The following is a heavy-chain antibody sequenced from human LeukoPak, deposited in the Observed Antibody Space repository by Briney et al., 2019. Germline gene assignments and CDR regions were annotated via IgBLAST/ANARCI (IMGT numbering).Heavy chain of an antibody. V-gene: IGHV4-4*08. Sequence: SATLSLTCTVSGGSISNYYWSWIRPPPGKRLEWIGYMYYSGATNYNPSLKSRVTISVDTSKNQFSLKLSSVTAADTAVYYCAREGSSAPSDAFDFWGQGTLVTVSS. CDR1: GGSISNYY. CDR3: AREGSSAPSDAFDF. D-gene: IGHD6-19*01. CDR2: MYYSGAT. J-gene: IGHJ3*01.